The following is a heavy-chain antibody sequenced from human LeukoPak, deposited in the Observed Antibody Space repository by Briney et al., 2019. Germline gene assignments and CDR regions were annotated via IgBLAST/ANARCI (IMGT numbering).Heavy chain of an antibody. D-gene: IGHD4-17*01. V-gene: IGHV1-8*01. J-gene: IGHJ5*02. CDR2: MNPNSGNT. CDR3: ARGEDYGVLPRGFDP. Sequence: VASVKVSCKASGYTFTRYDINWVRPAPGQGLEWMGWMNPNSGNTGYAQKLQGRVTMTRNTSRNTAYMELSSLRSEDTAEYYCARGEDYGVLPRGFDPWGQGTLVTVSS. CDR1: GYTFTRYD.